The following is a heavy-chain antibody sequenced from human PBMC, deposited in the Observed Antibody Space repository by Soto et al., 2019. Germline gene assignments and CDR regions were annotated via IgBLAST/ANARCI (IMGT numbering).Heavy chain of an antibody. D-gene: IGHD3-3*01. CDR1: GGSISSYY. J-gene: IGHJ4*02. CDR3: ARDRPALDFWSGYYAGDFDY. V-gene: IGHV4-59*01. Sequence: SETLSLTCTVSGGSISSYYWSWIRQPPGKGLEWIGYIYYSGSTNYNPSLKSRVTISVDTSKNQFSLKLSSVTAADTAVYYCARDRPALDFWSGYYAGDFDYWGQGALVTVS. CDR2: IYYSGST.